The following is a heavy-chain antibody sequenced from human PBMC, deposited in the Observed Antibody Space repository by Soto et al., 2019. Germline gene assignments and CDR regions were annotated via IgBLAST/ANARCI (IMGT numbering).Heavy chain of an antibody. V-gene: IGHV1-69*01. J-gene: IGHJ4*02. CDR2: IIPIFGTA. CDR3: ARGGLAGIAPRPYYFDY. D-gene: IGHD6-6*01. CDR1: GGTFSSYA. Sequence: QVQLVQSGAEVKKPGSSVKVSCKASGGTFSSYAISWVRQAPGHGLEWMGGIIPIFGTANYAQKFQGRVTITADESTSTAYMELSSLRSEDTAVYYCARGGLAGIAPRPYYFDYWGQGTLVTVSS.